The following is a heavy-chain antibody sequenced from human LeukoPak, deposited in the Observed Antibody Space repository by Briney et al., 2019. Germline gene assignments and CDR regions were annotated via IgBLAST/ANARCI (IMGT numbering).Heavy chain of an antibody. CDR2: INPNSGGT. CDR3: AREFTMVRGVAYYYYYGMDV. Sequence: ASVKVSFKASGYTFTGYYMHWVRQAPGQGLEWMGWINPNSGGTNYAQKFQGRVTMTRDTSISTAYMELSRLRSDDTAVYYCAREFTMVRGVAYYYYYGMDVWGQGTTVTVSS. D-gene: IGHD3-10*01. CDR1: GYTFTGYY. V-gene: IGHV1-2*02. J-gene: IGHJ6*02.